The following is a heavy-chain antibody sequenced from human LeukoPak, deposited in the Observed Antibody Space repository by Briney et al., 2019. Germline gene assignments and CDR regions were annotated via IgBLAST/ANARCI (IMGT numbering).Heavy chain of an antibody. CDR1: GGTFSSYA. CDR2: IIPIFGTA. J-gene: IGHJ4*02. D-gene: IGHD4-23*01. Sequence: GASVKVSCKASGGTFSSYATSWVRQAPGQGLEWMGRIIPIFGTANYAQKFQGRVTITTDESTSTAYMELSSLRSEDTAVYYCARDENYGGNFGYWGQGTLVTVSS. CDR3: ARDENYGGNFGY. V-gene: IGHV1-69*05.